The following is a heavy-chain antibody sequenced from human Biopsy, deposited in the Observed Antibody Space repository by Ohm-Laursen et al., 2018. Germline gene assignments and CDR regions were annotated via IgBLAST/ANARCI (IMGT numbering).Heavy chain of an antibody. V-gene: IGHV1-46*01. CDR1: GYTFTNYY. J-gene: IGHJ6*02. CDR3: AMSSGWNLRYGMDV. D-gene: IGHD6-19*01. Sequence: ASVKVSCKASGYTFTNYYMHCVRQAPGQGLEWMGIINPSGGDTTYAQNFQGRLIMTRDTSTSTVYMELSSLTSEDTAVYSCAMSSGWNLRYGMDVWGQGTTVTVSS. CDR2: INPSGGDT.